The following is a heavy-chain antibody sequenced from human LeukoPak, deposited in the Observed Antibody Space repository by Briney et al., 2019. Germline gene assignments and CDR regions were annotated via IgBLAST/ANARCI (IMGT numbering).Heavy chain of an antibody. J-gene: IGHJ4*02. CDR3: STHGDSAY. CDR1: GFFFSNYD. D-gene: IGHD2-15*01. Sequence: GGSLRLSCVASGFFFSNYDMNWVRQAPGKGLEWVGRIQRKIDGGTTDYAAPVKGRFTISRDDSKNTLYLQMNSLKTEDTAVYYCSTHGDSAYWGQGTLVTVSS. CDR2: IQRKIDGGTT. V-gene: IGHV3-15*01.